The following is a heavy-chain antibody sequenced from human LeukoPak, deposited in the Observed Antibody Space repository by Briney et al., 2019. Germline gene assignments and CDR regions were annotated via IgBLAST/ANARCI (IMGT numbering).Heavy chain of an antibody. V-gene: IGHV3-23*01. D-gene: IGHD6-13*01. CDR1: GFTFSSYA. J-gene: IGHJ6*02. CDR3: ARDRSYSSSWYGAYYYYYYGMDV. Sequence: GGSLRLSCAASGFTFSSYAMSWVRQAPGKGLEWVSAISGSGGSTYYADSVKGRFTISRDNSKNTLYLQMNSLRAEDTAVYYCARDRSYSSSWYGAYYYYYYGMDVWGQGTTVTVSS. CDR2: ISGSGGST.